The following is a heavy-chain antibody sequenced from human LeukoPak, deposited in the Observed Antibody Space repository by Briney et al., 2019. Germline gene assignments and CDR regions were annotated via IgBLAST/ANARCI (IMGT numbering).Heavy chain of an antibody. CDR1: GFTFSTYS. V-gene: IGHV3-23*01. CDR2: ISFSGGAT. Sequence: GGSLRLSCAASGFTFSTYSMSWVRQAPGKGLEWVSDISFSGGATYYADSVKGRFTVSRDNSKNTVYLQMNSLRAEDTAVYYCPREKSFTGPANDWGQGILVTVSS. CDR3: PREKSFTGPAND. D-gene: IGHD1-1*01. J-gene: IGHJ4*02.